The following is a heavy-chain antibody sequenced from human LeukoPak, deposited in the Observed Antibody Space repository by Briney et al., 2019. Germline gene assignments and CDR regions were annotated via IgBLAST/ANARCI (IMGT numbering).Heavy chain of an antibody. Sequence: GGSLRLSCAASGFTFSDVWMGWVRQAPGMGLEWIGRIRSKTHGGTTDYAAPVKGRFSISRDDSKNTLYLQMDSLKTEDTAVYYCATEGSSPKYFDFWGQGTLVTVSS. V-gene: IGHV3-15*01. D-gene: IGHD1-26*01. CDR1: GFTFSDVW. J-gene: IGHJ4*02. CDR2: IRSKTHGGTT. CDR3: ATEGSSPKYFDF.